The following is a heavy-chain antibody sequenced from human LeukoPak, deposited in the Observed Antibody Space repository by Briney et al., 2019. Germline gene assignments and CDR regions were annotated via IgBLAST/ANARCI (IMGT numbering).Heavy chain of an antibody. CDR3: SRNLYGGNFDY. J-gene: IGHJ4*02. Sequence: GASVTVSFKASGGTFISYAIRWVRQAPGQGLEWMGRIIPILGIANYAQKFHGRVTITADKSTSTAYMELSSLRSEDTAVYYCSRNLYGGNFDYWGQGTLVTVSS. D-gene: IGHD2-15*01. V-gene: IGHV1-69*04. CDR1: GGTFISYA. CDR2: IIPILGIA.